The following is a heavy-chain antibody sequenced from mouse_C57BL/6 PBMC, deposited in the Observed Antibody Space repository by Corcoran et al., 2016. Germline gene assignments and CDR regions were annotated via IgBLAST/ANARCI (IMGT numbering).Heavy chain of an antibody. CDR1: GFSLSTFGMG. CDR2: IWWDDDK. CDR3: ARMGIYYDYAYWYFDV. D-gene: IGHD2-4*01. J-gene: IGHJ1*03. V-gene: IGHV8-8*01. Sequence: QVTLKESGPGILQPSQTLSLTCSFSGFSLSTFGMGVGWIRQPSGKGLEWLAHIWWDDDKYYNPALKSRLTISKDTSKNQGFIKIANVDTADTATYYCARMGIYYDYAYWYFDVWGTGTTVTVSS.